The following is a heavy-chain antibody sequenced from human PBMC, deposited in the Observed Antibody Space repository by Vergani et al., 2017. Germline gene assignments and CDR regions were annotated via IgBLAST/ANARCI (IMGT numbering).Heavy chain of an antibody. V-gene: IGHV4-59*01. CDR3: ARVNASPSFDY. CDR2: IYYSGST. Sequence: QVQLQESGPGLVKPSETLSLTCTVSGGSISSYYWSWIRQPPGKGLEWIGYIYYSGSTNYNTSLKSRVTISVDTSKNQFSLKLSSVTAADTAVYYCARVNASPSFDYWGQGTLVTVSS. D-gene: IGHD6-6*01. J-gene: IGHJ4*02. CDR1: GGSISSYY.